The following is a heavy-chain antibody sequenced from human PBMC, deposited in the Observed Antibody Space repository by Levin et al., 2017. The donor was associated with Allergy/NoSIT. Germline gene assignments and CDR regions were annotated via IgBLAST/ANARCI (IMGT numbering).Heavy chain of an antibody. Sequence: PGGSLRLSCAASGFTFNDHYMDWVRQAPGKGLEWVGRIKNKAESDTADYAASVKGRFTMSRDNSNYLLYLQMNNLNTEDTAVYYCARDTATALDVWGQGTTVTVSS. V-gene: IGHV3-72*01. J-gene: IGHJ6*02. CDR3: ARDTATALDV. CDR1: GFTFNDHY. D-gene: IGHD6-13*01. CDR2: IKNKAESDTA.